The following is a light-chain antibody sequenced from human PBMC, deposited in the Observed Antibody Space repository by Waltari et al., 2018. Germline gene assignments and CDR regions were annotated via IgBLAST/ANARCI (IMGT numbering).Light chain of an antibody. Sequence: EIVVTQSPGSLSFSPGERATLSCRASQAISNSYLAWYQQKPGQAPRLLIYNASLRGTGIPDKFSGSGSGTDFTLTISRLEPEDFAVYYCQQYGSPPRTFGQGTKVEIK. J-gene: IGKJ1*01. CDR2: NAS. CDR3: QQYGSPPRT. CDR1: QAISNSY. V-gene: IGKV3-20*01.